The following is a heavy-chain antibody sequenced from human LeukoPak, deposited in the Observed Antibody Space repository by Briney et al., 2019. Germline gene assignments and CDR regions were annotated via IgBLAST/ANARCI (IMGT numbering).Heavy chain of an antibody. Sequence: APVKVSCKASGYTFTSYGISWVRQAPGQGLEWMGWISAYNGNTNYAQKLQGRVTMTTDTSTSTAYMELRSLRSDDTAVYYCARDRVGSSGWWDYYYGMVVWGQGTTVTVSS. CDR1: GYTFTSYG. D-gene: IGHD6-19*01. V-gene: IGHV1-18*01. CDR2: ISAYNGNT. CDR3: ARDRVGSSGWWDYYYGMVV. J-gene: IGHJ6*02.